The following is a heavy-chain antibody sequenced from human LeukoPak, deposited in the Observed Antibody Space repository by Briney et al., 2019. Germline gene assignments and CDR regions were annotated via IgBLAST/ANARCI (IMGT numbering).Heavy chain of an antibody. CDR1: GYTFTSYG. Sequence: ASVKVSCKASGYTFTSYGISWVRQAPGQGLEWMGGISAYNGNTNYAQKLQGRVTMTTDTSTRTAYMELRSLRSDDTAVYYFARAGFLKDMIEVVLNWFDPWGQGTLVTVSS. CDR3: ARAGFLKDMIEVVLNWFDP. D-gene: IGHD3-22*01. V-gene: IGHV1-18*01. CDR2: ISAYNGNT. J-gene: IGHJ5*02.